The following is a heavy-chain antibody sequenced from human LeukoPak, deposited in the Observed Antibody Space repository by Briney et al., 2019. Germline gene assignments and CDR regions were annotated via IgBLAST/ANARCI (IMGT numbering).Heavy chain of an antibody. CDR3: AKDLRATVTTGDAFDY. Sequence: GGSLRLSCAASGFTFSNYAMSWVRQAPGKGLAWVSSISGSGGSIYYADSVKGRFTISRDNSKNTLYLQMNSLRAEDTAVYYCAKDLRATVTTGDAFDYWGQGTLVTVSS. CDR1: GFTFSNYA. J-gene: IGHJ4*02. CDR2: ISGSGGSI. V-gene: IGHV3-23*01. D-gene: IGHD4-17*01.